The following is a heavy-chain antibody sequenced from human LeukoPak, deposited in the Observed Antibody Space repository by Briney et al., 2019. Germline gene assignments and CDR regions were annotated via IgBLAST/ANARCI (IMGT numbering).Heavy chain of an antibody. CDR2: INAGNGNT. J-gene: IGHJ4*02. Sequence: GASVKVSCKASGYTFTSYAMHWVRQAPGQRLESMGWINAGNGNTKYSQKFQGRVTITRDTSASTAYMELSSLRSEDTAVYYCARDLSGYCSSTSCYNTFDYWGQGTLVTVSS. D-gene: IGHD2-2*02. V-gene: IGHV1-3*01. CDR1: GYTFTSYA. CDR3: ARDLSGYCSSTSCYNTFDY.